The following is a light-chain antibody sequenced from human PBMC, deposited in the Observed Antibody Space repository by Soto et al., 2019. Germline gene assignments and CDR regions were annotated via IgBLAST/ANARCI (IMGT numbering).Light chain of an antibody. CDR3: SSYTSSNTVL. Sequence: QSALTQPASVSGSPGQSITISCTGTSSDVGGYNYVSWYQQHPGKAPKLMIYDVSNPPSGGSNRFSGSKSGNKASLTISGLQAEDEADYYCSSYTSSNTVLFGGGTKLTVL. J-gene: IGLJ2*01. V-gene: IGLV2-14*01. CDR2: DVS. CDR1: SSDVGGYNY.